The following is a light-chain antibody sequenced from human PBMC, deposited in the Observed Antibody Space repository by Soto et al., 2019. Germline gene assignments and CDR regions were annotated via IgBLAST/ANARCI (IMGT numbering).Light chain of an antibody. CDR3: QPFNNYPWT. CDR1: QSISSW. V-gene: IGKV1-5*03. J-gene: IGKJ1*01. CDR2: KAS. Sequence: DIKMTQSPSTLSASVGDRVTITCRASQSISSWLAWYQQKPGKAPKLMIYKASSLESGVPSRFSGSGSGTEFTLTISSLQPDDFATYYCQPFNNYPWTFGQGTRVEIK.